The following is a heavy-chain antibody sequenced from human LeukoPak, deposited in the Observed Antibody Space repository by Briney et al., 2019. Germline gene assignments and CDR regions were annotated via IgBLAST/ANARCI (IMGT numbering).Heavy chain of an antibody. J-gene: IGHJ4*02. D-gene: IGHD1-26*01. CDR1: GGSISSSSYY. V-gene: IGHV4-39*07. CDR2: IYYSGST. CDR3: ARVRSARDKGSGVDY. Sequence: SETLSLTCTVSGGSISSSSYYWGWIRQPPGKGLEWIGSIYYSGSTYYNPSLKSRVTISVDTSKNQFSLKLSSVTAADTAVYYCARVRSARDKGSGVDYWGQGTLVTVSS.